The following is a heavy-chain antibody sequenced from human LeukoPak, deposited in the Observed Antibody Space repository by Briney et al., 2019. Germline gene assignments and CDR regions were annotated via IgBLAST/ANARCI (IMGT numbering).Heavy chain of an antibody. CDR2: IYYSGST. D-gene: IGHD3-22*01. CDR1: GGSISSGGYY. Sequence: SQTLSLTCTVSGGSISSGGYYWSWIRQHPGKGLEWIGYIYYSGSTYYNPSLKSRVTISVDTSKNQFSLKLSSVTAADTAVYYCASSHYLYYYDSSGYFDYWGQGTLVTVSS. CDR3: ASSHYLYYYDSSGYFDY. J-gene: IGHJ4*02. V-gene: IGHV4-31*03.